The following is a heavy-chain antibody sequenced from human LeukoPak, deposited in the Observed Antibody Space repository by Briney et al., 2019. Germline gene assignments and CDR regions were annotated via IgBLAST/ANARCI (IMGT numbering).Heavy chain of an antibody. CDR3: AREPPGYAFDI. D-gene: IGHD3-10*01. CDR2: INPSGGST. CDR1: GYTFTSYY. J-gene: IGHJ3*02. Sequence: GASVKVSCKASGYTFTSYYMHWVRQAPGQGLEGMGIINPSGGSTSYAQKFQGRVTMTRDTSTSTVYMELSSLRSEDTAVYYCAREPPGYAFDIWGQGTMVTVSS. V-gene: IGHV1-46*03.